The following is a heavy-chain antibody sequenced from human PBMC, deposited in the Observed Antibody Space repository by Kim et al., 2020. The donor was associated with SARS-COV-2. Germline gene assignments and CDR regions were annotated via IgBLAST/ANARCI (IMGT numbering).Heavy chain of an antibody. D-gene: IGHD3-22*01. Sequence: GGSLRLSCVASGFTFDTYAMSWVRQAPGKGLEWVSVITGNGINKFFADSVRGRFTISRDNSKNTLFLQMNSLRDEDTAVYYCAKMVVMYGYTYYYYYGM. CDR3: AKMVVMYGYTYYYYYGM. CDR1: GFTFDTYA. J-gene: IGHJ6*01. V-gene: IGHV3-23*01. CDR2: ITGNGINK.